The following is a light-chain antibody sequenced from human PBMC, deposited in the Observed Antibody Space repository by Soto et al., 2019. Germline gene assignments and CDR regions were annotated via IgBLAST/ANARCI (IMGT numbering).Light chain of an antibody. V-gene: IGKV3-15*01. CDR2: GAS. J-gene: IGKJ1*01. CDR1: QSVNSD. Sequence: EIVMTQSPATLSVSPGERATLSCRASQSVNSDVAWYHQKPGQAPRRLIYGASTRATGLPARFSGSGSGTEFTLTITSLQSEDFAVYYCQQYNSYSPTFGQGTKVEVK. CDR3: QQYNSYSPT.